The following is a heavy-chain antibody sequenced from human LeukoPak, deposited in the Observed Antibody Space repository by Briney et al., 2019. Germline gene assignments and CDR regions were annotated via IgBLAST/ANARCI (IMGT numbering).Heavy chain of an antibody. CDR1: GGSISSYY. J-gene: IGHJ4*02. CDR2: IYHSGTT. CDR3: AREFRYGDYEY. D-gene: IGHD4-17*01. Sequence: SETLSLTCTVSGGSISSYYWGWIRQPPGKGLEWIGSIYHSGTTYYNSALKSRVTISVDTSKNQFSLKVTSVNAADTAVYYCAREFRYGDYEYWGQGTLVTVSS. V-gene: IGHV4-38-2*02.